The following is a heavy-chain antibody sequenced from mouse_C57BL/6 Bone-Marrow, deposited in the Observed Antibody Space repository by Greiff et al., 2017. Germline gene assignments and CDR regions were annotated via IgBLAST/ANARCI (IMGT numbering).Heavy chain of an antibody. D-gene: IGHD4-1*01. J-gene: IGHJ3*01. CDR1: GYSFTGYY. CDR3: ARWNWDGFAY. V-gene: IGHV1-42*01. CDR2: INPSTGGT. Sequence: VQLQQSGPELVKPGASVKISCKASGYSFTGYYMNWVKQSPEKSLEWIGEINPSTGGTTYNQKFKAKATLTVDKSSSTAYMQLTSLTSEEAAVYYCARWNWDGFAYWGQGTLVTVSA.